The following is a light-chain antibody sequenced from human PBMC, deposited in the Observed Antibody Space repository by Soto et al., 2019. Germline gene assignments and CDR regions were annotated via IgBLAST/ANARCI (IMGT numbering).Light chain of an antibody. V-gene: IGLV1-44*01. CDR3: AAWDDSLSCPV. Sequence: QSVLTQPPSASGTPGQRVTISCSGSSSNIGSRSVNWYQQLPGTAPKLLIHNNSQRPSGVPDRFSGSKSGTSAPLAISGLQSEDEADYYCAAWDDSLSCPVFGGGTKVTVL. CDR1: SSNIGSRS. CDR2: NNS. J-gene: IGLJ3*02.